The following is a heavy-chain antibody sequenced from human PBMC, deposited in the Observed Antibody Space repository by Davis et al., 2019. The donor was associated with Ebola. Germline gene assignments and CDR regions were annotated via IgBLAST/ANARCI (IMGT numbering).Heavy chain of an antibody. CDR2: IKQDGSEK. CDR1: GFTFSSYW. V-gene: IGHV3-7*03. J-gene: IGHJ4*02. Sequence: GESLKISCAASGFTFSSYWMSWVRQAPGKGLEWVANIKQDGSEKYYVDSVKGRFTISRDNAKNSLYLQMNSLRAEDTAVYYCARDRLVGATSFVDYWGQGTLVTVSS. CDR3: ARDRLVGATSFVDY. D-gene: IGHD1-26*01.